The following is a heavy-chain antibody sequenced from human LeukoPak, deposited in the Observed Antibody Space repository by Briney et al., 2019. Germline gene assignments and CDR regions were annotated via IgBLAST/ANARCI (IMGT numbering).Heavy chain of an antibody. V-gene: IGHV6-1*01. D-gene: IGHD5-24*01. Sequence: SQTLSLTCALSGDSVSTNSAAWNWLRLSPSRGLEWLGRTYYLSKWYNEYAVSVNSRININADTSKNHFSLQLDSVTPEDTAIYYCARWQHGPRYFDYWGQGTLVTVSS. CDR3: ARWQHGPRYFDY. J-gene: IGHJ4*02. CDR1: GDSVSTNSAA. CDR2: TYYLSKWYN.